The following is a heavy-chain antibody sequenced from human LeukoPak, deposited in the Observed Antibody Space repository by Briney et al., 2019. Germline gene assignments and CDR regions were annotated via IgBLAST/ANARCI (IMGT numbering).Heavy chain of an antibody. CDR3: ARDPGNDYSNYYFDY. Sequence: GGSLRLSCAASGFTFSSYGMHWVRQAPGKGLEWVAVIWYDGSNKYYADSVKGRFTISRDNAKNSLYLQMNSLRAEDTAVYYCARDPGNDYSNYYFDYWGQGTLVTVSS. CDR2: IWYDGSNK. CDR1: GFTFSSYG. D-gene: IGHD4-11*01. J-gene: IGHJ4*02. V-gene: IGHV3-33*01.